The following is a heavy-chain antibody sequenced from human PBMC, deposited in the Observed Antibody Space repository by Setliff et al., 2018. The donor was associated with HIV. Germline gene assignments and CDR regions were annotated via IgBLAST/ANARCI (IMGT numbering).Heavy chain of an antibody. CDR2: ISIDSGGAI. V-gene: IGHV3-21*01. D-gene: IGHD3-3*01. Sequence: PGGSLRLSCAASGFTFRNYKFNWVRQAPGRGLEWVSSISIDSGGAIDYADSVQGRFTISRDNSKNSLYLQMNGLRVEDTGVYYCARDNLYYNLYDGSQVYGMDVWGQGTTVTVSS. J-gene: IGHJ6*02. CDR1: GFTFRNYK. CDR3: ARDNLYYNLYDGSQVYGMDV.